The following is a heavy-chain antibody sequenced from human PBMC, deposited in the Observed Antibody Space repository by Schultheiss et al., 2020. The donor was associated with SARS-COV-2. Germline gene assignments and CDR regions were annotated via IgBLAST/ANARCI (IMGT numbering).Heavy chain of an antibody. V-gene: IGHV4-31*11. D-gene: IGHD6-13*01. J-gene: IGHJ6*02. Sequence: LRLSCAVYGGSFSGYYWSWIRQHPGKGLEWIGYIYYSGSTYYNPSLKSRVTISVDTSKNQFSLKLSSVTAADTAVYYCARSFSWPSKYYYYYGMDVWGQGTTVTVAS. CDR3: ARSFSWPSKYYYYYGMDV. CDR1: GGSFSGYY. CDR2: IYYSGST.